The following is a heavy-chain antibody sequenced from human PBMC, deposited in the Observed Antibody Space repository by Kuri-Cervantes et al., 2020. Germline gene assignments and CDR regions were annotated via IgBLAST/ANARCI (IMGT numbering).Heavy chain of an antibody. Sequence: GGSLRLSCAASGFTFDDYAMNWVRQAPGKGLEWVSSISSSGSYIFYADSVKGRFTISRDNARNSLYLQMNSLRAEDTAVYYCARVAGGATLNAAYWGQGTLVTVSS. J-gene: IGHJ4*02. V-gene: IGHV3-21*03. CDR3: ARVAGGATLNAAY. CDR1: GFTFDDYA. CDR2: ISSSGSYI. D-gene: IGHD1-26*01.